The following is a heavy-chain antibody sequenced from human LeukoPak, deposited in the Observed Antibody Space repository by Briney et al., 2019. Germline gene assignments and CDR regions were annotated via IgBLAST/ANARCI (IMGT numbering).Heavy chain of an antibody. CDR3: ARDLRLEYGMDV. V-gene: IGHV3-21*01. CDR2: ISSSSSYI. D-gene: IGHD1-1*01. CDR1: GFTFSSYS. Sequence: PGGSLRLSRAASGFTFSSYSMNWVRQAPGKGLEWVSSISSSSSYIYYADSVKGRFTISRDNAKNSLYLQMNSLRAEDTAVYYCARDLRLEYGMDVWGQGTTVTVSS. J-gene: IGHJ6*02.